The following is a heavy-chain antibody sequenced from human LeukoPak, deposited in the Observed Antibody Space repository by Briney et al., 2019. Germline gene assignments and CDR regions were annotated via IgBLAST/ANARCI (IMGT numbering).Heavy chain of an antibody. D-gene: IGHD3-16*01. J-gene: IGHJ6*02. Sequence: PGGSLRLSCADSEXTFSTSAMSWVRQAPGKGLDWVSTISANGTRAYYADSVRGRFTISRDNSKNTLYLQINSLRAEDTAIYYCTNPGGVWGQGTTVTVSS. CDR1: EXTFSTSA. CDR2: ISANGTRA. V-gene: IGHV3-23*01. CDR3: TNPGGV.